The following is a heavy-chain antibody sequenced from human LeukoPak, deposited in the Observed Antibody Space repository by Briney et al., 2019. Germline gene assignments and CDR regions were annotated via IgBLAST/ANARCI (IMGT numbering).Heavy chain of an antibody. Sequence: GSLRLSCAASGFTFSSYGMHWVRQAPGKGLEWVAVISYDGSNKYYADSVKGRFTISRDNSKNTLYLQMNSLRAEDTAVYYCAKALYGSGSYYFDYWGQGTLVTVSS. CDR3: AKALYGSGSYYFDY. D-gene: IGHD3-10*01. V-gene: IGHV3-30*18. J-gene: IGHJ4*02. CDR1: GFTFSSYG. CDR2: ISYDGSNK.